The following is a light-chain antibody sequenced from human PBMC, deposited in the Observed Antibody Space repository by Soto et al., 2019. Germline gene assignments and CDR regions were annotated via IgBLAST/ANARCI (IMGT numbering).Light chain of an antibody. V-gene: IGKV3D-20*01. CDR3: QQYGGSPVT. Sequence: EIVLTQSPGTLSLSPGARAPLSCGASQSVSSRFLAGSQQNPGRAPRVLIYDASTRATGVPDRFSGSGSGTDFTLTISRLEPEDFAVYYCQQYGGSPVTFGQGTRLEIK. J-gene: IGKJ5*01. CDR1: QSVSSRF. CDR2: DAS.